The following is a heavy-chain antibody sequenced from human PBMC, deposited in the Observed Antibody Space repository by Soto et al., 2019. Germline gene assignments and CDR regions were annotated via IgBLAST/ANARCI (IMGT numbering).Heavy chain of an antibody. J-gene: IGHJ6*03. CDR1: GGSISSSSYY. D-gene: IGHD6-13*01. Sequence: SETLSLTCTVSGGSISSSSYYWGWIRQPPGQGLEWIGYIYYSGSTNYNPSLKSRVTISVDTSKNQFSLKLSSVTAADTAVYYCARASIIAAAGPNRYYYYYMDVWGKGTTVTVSS. V-gene: IGHV4-61*05. CDR2: IYYSGST. CDR3: ARASIIAAAGPNRYYYYYMDV.